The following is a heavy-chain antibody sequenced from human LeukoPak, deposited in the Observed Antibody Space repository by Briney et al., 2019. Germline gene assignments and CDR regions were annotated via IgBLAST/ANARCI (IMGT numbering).Heavy chain of an antibody. CDR2: IRSKAYRGTT. D-gene: IGHD5-18*01. CDR1: GFTFGDHA. J-gene: IGHJ6*02. Sequence: GGSLRLSCTGSGFTFGDHAMSWVRQAPGKGLEWVGFIRSKAYRGTTEYAASVKGRFTISRGDSASIAYLQMNSLRIEDTAVYYCARGPIQLWIHNAMDVWGQGTTVTVFS. V-gene: IGHV3-49*04. CDR3: ARGPIQLWIHNAMDV.